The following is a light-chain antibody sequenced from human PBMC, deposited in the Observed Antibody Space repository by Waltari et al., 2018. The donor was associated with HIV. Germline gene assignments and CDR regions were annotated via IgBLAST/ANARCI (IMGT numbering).Light chain of an antibody. CDR1: QGVSSN. V-gene: IGKV3-15*01. J-gene: IGKJ1*01. CDR2: AAF. CDR3: QQYDDWPPEAT. Sequence: EMVLTPSPATLSVSLGDTVTLACRARQGVSSNLAWYQQYPGLAPRLLIYAAFTRAAGIPARFTGRGSGTEFTLTNNSLQSEDFAVYYCQQYDDWPPEATFGQGTKVEVK.